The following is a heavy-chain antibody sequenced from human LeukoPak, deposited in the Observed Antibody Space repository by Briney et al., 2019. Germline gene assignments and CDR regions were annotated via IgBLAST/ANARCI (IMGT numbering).Heavy chain of an antibody. CDR1: GGTISSGGYY. V-gene: IGHV4-34*01. Sequence: SETLSLTCAVSGGTISSGGYYWSWIRQPPGKVLEWIGEINHSGSTNYNPSLKSRVTISVDTSKNQFSLKLSSVTAADTAVYYCARGTMTTVTYYFDYWGQGTLVTVSS. CDR2: INHSGST. CDR3: ARGTMTTVTYYFDY. J-gene: IGHJ4*02. D-gene: IGHD4-17*01.